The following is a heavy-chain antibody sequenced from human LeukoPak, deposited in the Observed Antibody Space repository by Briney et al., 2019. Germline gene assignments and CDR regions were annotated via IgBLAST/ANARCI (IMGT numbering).Heavy chain of an antibody. J-gene: IGHJ4*02. Sequence: GGSLRLSCAASGFTFSNAWMSWVRQAPGKGLEWVGRIKSKTDGGTTDYAAPVKGRFTISRDDSKNTLYLQMNGLKTEDTAVYYCTTGGITIFGVVTWYYFDYWGQGTLVTVSS. D-gene: IGHD3-3*01. CDR2: IKSKTDGGTT. CDR3: TTGGITIFGVVTWYYFDY. CDR1: GFTFSNAW. V-gene: IGHV3-15*01.